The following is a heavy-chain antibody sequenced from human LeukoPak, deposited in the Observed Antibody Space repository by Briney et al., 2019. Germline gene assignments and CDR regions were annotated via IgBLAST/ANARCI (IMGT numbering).Heavy chain of an antibody. V-gene: IGHV3-23*01. J-gene: IGHJ4*02. Sequence: GGSLRLSCAASGFTFSSYAMSWVRQAPGKGLEWVSVISNSAGCTFYADSVKGRFTISRDNSKNTLYLQMNSLRAEDTAVYYCAKRASGSGTSLYCFDYWGQGTLVPSPQ. D-gene: IGHD3-10*01. CDR1: GFTFSSYA. CDR3: AKRASGSGTSLYCFDY. CDR2: ISNSAGCT.